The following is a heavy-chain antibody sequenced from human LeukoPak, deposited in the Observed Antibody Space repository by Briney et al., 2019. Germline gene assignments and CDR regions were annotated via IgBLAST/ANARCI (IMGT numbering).Heavy chain of an antibody. Sequence: GGSLRLSCAASGFTFSSYAMHWVRQAPGKGLEWVAVISYDGSNKYYADSVKGRFTISRDNSKNTLYLQMDSLRAEDTAVYYCARVPGSYPENYYYGMDGWGQGTTVTVSS. CDR3: ARVPGSYPENYYYGMDG. CDR2: ISYDGSNK. V-gene: IGHV3-30-3*01. J-gene: IGHJ6*02. D-gene: IGHD1-26*01. CDR1: GFTFSSYA.